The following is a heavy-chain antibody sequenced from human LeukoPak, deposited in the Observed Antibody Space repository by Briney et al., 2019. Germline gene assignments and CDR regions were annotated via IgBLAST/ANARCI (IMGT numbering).Heavy chain of an antibody. V-gene: IGHV1-58*02. Sequence: ASAKVSCKASGFTFSNSAIQWVRQARGQRLEWIGWIIVGSGRTHYAQNLQERLTITRDMSTNTAYMELSSLRSEDTAVYYCAAELYSGTYGRCCSFAFWGQGTPVTVSS. CDR3: AAELYSGTYGRCCSFAF. CDR1: GFTFSNSA. CDR2: IIVGSGRT. D-gene: IGHD1-26*01. J-gene: IGHJ4*02.